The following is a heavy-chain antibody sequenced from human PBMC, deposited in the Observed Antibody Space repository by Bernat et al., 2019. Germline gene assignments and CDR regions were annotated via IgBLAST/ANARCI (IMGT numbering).Heavy chain of an antibody. Sequence: EVQLVESGGGLVQPGRSLRLSCAASGFTFDDYAMHWVRQAPGKGLEWVSGISCNGGNICYADSVKGRFTISRDNAKNSLYLQMNSLRAEDTALYYCAKLDQVTAGQLAGPLLAFDLWGQGTMVTVSS. CDR3: AKLDQVTAGQLAGPLLAFDL. D-gene: IGHD6-13*01. J-gene: IGHJ3*01. CDR2: ISCNGGNI. V-gene: IGHV3-9*01. CDR1: GFTFDDYA.